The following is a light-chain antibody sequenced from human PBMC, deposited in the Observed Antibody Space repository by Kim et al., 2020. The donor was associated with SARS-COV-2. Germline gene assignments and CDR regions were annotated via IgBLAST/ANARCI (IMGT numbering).Light chain of an antibody. Sequence: DIQMTQSPSSLSASVGDRVTITCRVSQDISNYLGWYQQKPGKAPKLLIYAASTLQSGVPSRFSGTGSGTDFTLTISSLQPEDVATYYCQKYYSDPSFGQGTKVDIK. V-gene: IGKV1-27*01. CDR1: QDISNY. CDR2: AAS. CDR3: QKYYSDPS. J-gene: IGKJ1*01.